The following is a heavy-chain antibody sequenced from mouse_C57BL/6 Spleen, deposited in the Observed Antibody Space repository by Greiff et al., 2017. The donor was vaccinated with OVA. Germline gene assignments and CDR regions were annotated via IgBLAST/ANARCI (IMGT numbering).Heavy chain of an antibody. J-gene: IGHJ2*01. CDR2: IDPEDGDT. V-gene: IGHV14-1*01. CDR3: TRFGSSYEYYFDY. CDR1: GFNIKDYY. Sequence: VQLQQSGAELVRPGASVKLSCTASGFNIKDYYMHWVKQRPEQGLEWIGRIDPEDGDTEYAPKFQGKATMTADTSSNTAYLQLSSLTSEDTPVYYCTRFGSSYEYYFDYWGQGTTLTVPS. D-gene: IGHD1-1*01.